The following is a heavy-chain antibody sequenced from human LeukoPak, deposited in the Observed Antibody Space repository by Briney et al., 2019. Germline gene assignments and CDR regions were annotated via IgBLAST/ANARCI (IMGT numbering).Heavy chain of an antibody. Sequence: QPGRSLRLSCVASGFIFSSHGMHWVRQAPGKGLEWVAVIWYDGSKKYYADSVKGRFTISRDNSKNTVYLQMNSLRAEDTAVYYCARERGGSGGTYYFDYWGQGTLVTVSS. CDR3: ARERGGSGGTYYFDY. V-gene: IGHV3-33*01. D-gene: IGHD1-26*01. J-gene: IGHJ4*02. CDR2: IWYDGSKK. CDR1: GFIFSSHG.